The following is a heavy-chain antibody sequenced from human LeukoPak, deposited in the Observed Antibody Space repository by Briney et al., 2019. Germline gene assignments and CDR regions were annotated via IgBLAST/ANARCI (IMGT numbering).Heavy chain of an antibody. J-gene: IGHJ6*02. CDR3: ARNDYFGINNGMDV. Sequence: SETLSLTCAVSGGSFGDFYWSWIRQPPGKRLEWIGEINHSGYTNYYPSLKSRVTISVDASKNQFSLRLSSVTAADTAVYYCARNDYFGINNGMDVWGQGTTVTVS. V-gene: IGHV4-34*01. CDR1: GGSFGDFY. D-gene: IGHD2/OR15-2a*01. CDR2: INHSGYT.